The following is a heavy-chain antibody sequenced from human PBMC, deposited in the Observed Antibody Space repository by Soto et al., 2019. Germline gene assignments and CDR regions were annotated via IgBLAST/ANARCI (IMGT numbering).Heavy chain of an antibody. CDR3: ARGGSWEWGRYYYYGMDV. V-gene: IGHV3-13*01. CDR1: GFTFSSYD. Sequence: PGGSLRLSCAASGFTFSSYDMHWVRQATGKGLEWVSAIGTAGDTYYPGSVKRRFPISRENAKNSLYLQMNSLRPGDTAVYYCARGGSWEWGRYYYYGMDVWGQGTTVTVSS. CDR2: IGTAGDT. D-gene: IGHD6-13*01. J-gene: IGHJ6*02.